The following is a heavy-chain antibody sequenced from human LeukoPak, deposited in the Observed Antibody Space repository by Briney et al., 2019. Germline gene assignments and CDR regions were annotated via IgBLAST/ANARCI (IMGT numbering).Heavy chain of an antibody. CDR1: GFTFSSYA. D-gene: IGHD5-12*01. CDR2: IIPILGIA. J-gene: IGHJ4*02. Sequence: PGGSLRLSCAASGFTFSSYAISWVRQAPGQGLEWMGRIIPILGIANYAQKFQGRVTITADKSTSTAYMELSSLRSEDTAVYYCASRYSGYDSKFDYWGQGTLVTVSS. V-gene: IGHV1-69*04. CDR3: ASRYSGYDSKFDY.